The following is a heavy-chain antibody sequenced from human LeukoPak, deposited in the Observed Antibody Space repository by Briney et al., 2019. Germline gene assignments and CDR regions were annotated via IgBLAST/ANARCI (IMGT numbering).Heavy chain of an antibody. CDR3: ARQLISGSYSGFDY. CDR2: MYSGGST. J-gene: IGHJ4*02. CDR1: GGSISSYS. D-gene: IGHD1-26*01. V-gene: IGHV4-59*08. Sequence: PSETLSLTCTVSGGSISSYSWSWIRQPPGKGLEWIGYMYSGGSTKYKSSLKSRVTISVDTSKSQFSLKLSSVTAADTAVYYCARQLISGSYSGFDYWGQGTLVTVSS.